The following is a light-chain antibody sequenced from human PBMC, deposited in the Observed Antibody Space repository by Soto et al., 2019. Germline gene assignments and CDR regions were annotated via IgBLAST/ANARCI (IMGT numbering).Light chain of an antibody. V-gene: IGKV3-20*01. J-gene: IGKJ1*01. Sequence: EIVLTQSPGTLSLSPGERATLSCRASQSVSSNYLAWYQQRPGQAPRLLIYDASSRATGVPDRFSGSGSGTDFTLTISRLQPEDVATYYCQHWSFGQGTKVDIK. CDR2: DAS. CDR1: QSVSSNY. CDR3: QHWS.